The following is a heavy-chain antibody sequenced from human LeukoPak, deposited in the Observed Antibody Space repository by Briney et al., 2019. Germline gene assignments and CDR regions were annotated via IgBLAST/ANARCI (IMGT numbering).Heavy chain of an antibody. J-gene: IGHJ4*02. CDR1: GYTFTSYG. D-gene: IGHD4-17*01. V-gene: IGHV1-18*01. Sequence: GASVKVSCKASGYTFTSYGISWVRQAPGQGLEWMGWISAYNGNTNYAQKLQGRVTMTTDTSTSTAYVELRSLRSDDTAVYYCARDRGKMTTVTTIPNYWGQGTLVTVSS. CDR3: ARDRGKMTTVTTIPNY. CDR2: ISAYNGNT.